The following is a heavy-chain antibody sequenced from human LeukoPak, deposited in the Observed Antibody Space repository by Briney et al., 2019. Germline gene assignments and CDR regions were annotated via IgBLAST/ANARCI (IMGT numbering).Heavy chain of an antibody. CDR1: GGSISSYY. J-gene: IGHJ6*02. D-gene: IGHD3-10*01. V-gene: IGHV4-39*01. CDR3: ARHAALYYYGSGSLHGMDV. Sequence: SETLSLTCTVSGGSISSYYWSWIRQPPGKGLEWIGSIYYSGSTYYNPSLKSRVTISVDTSKNQFSLKLSSVTAADTAVYYCARHAALYYYGSGSLHGMDVWGQGTTVTVSS. CDR2: IYYSGST.